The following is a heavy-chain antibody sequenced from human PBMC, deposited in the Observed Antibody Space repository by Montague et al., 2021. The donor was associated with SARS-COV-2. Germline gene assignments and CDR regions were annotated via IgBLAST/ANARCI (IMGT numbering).Heavy chain of an antibody. D-gene: IGHD2-2*03. V-gene: IGHV6-1*01. CDR2: TYYRSKWYN. CDR3: ARKMDSSFDV. CDR1: GASLSSDSLS. J-gene: IGHJ3*01. Sequence: VSPGASLSSDSLSWHWIRQSPSRGLEWLASTYYRSKWYNDSAPSVSGRATVKPDTSRNQFSLHLDSVTPEDTALYFCARKMDSSFDVWGMGTMVIVSS.